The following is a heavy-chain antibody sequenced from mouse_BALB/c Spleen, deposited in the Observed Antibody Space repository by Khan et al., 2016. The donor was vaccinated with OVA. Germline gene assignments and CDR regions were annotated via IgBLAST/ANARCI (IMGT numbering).Heavy chain of an antibody. CDR1: GYSITSEYA. CDR2: INYSGNT. CDR3: TRKDYYDYDPFPY. D-gene: IGHD2-4*01. J-gene: IGHJ3*01. Sequence: EVELVESGPSLVKPSQSLSLTCTVTGYSITSEYAWNWIRQFPGNELEWMGYINYSGNTRYNPSLKSRISITRDTSKNQFFLQLTSVTTEDTATYYCTRKDYYDYDPFPYWGQGTLVTVS. V-gene: IGHV3-2*02.